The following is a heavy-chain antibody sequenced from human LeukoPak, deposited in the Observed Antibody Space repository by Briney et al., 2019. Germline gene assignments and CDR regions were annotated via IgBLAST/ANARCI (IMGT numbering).Heavy chain of an antibody. CDR1: GFTFSSYS. V-gene: IGHV3-21*01. J-gene: IGHJ6*03. Sequence: GGSLRLSCAASGFTFSSYSMNWVRQAPGKGLEWVSSISSRSSYIFYADSLKGRFTISRDNAKNSLYLQMNSLRAEDTAVYYCARADRPGDYYYYYMDVWGKGTTVTVSS. CDR3: ARADRPGDYYYYYMDV. CDR2: ISSRSSYI. D-gene: IGHD4-17*01.